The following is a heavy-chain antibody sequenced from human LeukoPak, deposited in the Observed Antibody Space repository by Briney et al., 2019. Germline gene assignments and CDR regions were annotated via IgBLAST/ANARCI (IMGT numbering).Heavy chain of an antibody. CDR2: INHSGST. CDR3: ARGLAAAYDYNWLDP. J-gene: IGHJ5*02. Sequence: PSETLSLTCAVYGLSFSGYYWSWIRQPPGKGLEWIGEINHSGSTNYNPSLKSRVTMSVDTSKNQFSLKLSSVTAADTAVYYCARGLAAAYDYNWLDPWGQGILVTVSS. CDR1: GLSFSGYY. D-gene: IGHD5-12*01. V-gene: IGHV4-34*01.